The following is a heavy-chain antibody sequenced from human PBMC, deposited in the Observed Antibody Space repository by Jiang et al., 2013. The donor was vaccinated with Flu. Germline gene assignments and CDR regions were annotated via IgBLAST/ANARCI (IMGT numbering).Heavy chain of an antibody. V-gene: IGHV3-11*01. CDR2: MSSSGSIA. Sequence: QLLESGGGLVKPGGSLRLSCAASGFRFSDHYMSWIRQAPGKGLEWISYMSSSGSIAYYAASVRGRFDMSRDNAQSAVFLQMSSLRAEDTAVYFCASLREFPRSDLYLDNWGQGALVTVSS. CDR1: GFRFSDHY. D-gene: IGHD2-2*02. J-gene: IGHJ4*02. CDR3: ASLREFPRSDLYLDN.